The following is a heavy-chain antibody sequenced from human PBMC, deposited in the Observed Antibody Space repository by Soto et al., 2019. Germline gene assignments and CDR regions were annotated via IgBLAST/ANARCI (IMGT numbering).Heavy chain of an antibody. Sequence: EVQLVESGGRLVQPGGSLRLSCAASGFMFSAYWMSWVRQDPGKGLEWVATISGGASDKFYVDSVKGRFTISRDDSKNQLDLQVNSLRDEDTAVDYCVGEYWQRVGSWGQGPLVNVSS. D-gene: IGHD6-6*01. CDR2: ISGGASDK. V-gene: IGHV3-7*01. CDR3: VGEYWQRVGS. CDR1: GFMFSAYW. J-gene: IGHJ1*01.